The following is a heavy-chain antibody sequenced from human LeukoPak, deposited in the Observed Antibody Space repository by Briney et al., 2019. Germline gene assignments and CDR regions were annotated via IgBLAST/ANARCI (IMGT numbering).Heavy chain of an antibody. J-gene: IGHJ5*02. CDR3: ARARLAVPGTVWLDR. V-gene: IGHV1-18*01. Sequence: ATVTVSCKPSAYNFASYNFGWVRQAPGQGLEWMGWISAYNANTNYAQKFQDRLTLTTDRSTSTAFMELRGLRSDDTAVYYCARARLAVPGTVWLDRWGQGTQVSVSS. CDR1: AYNFASYN. CDR2: ISAYNANT. D-gene: IGHD6-19*01.